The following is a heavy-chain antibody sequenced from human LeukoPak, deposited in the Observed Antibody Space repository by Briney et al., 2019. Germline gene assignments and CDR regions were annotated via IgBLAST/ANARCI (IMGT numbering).Heavy chain of an antibody. D-gene: IGHD6-13*01. CDR2: IYYSGST. CDR3: AREASPWYPDY. CDR1: GGSISSYY. J-gene: IGHJ4*02. Sequence: PSETLSLTCTVSGGSISSYYWSWIRQPPGKGLEWIGYIYYSGSTNYNPSLKSRVTISVDTSKNQFSLKLSSVTAADTAVYYCAREASPWYPDYWGQGTLVTVSS. V-gene: IGHV4-59*01.